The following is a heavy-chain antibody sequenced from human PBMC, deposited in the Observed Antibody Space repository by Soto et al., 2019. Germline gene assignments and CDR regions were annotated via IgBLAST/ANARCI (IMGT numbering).Heavy chain of an antibody. D-gene: IGHD1-26*01. V-gene: IGHV3-23*01. Sequence: PGGSLRLSCAASGFTFSSYAMSWVRQAPGKGLEWVSAISGSGGSTYYADSVKGRFTISRDNSKNTLYLQMNSLRAEDTAVYYCANVVGATTRLDYWGQGTLVTVSS. CDR3: ANVVGATTRLDY. CDR2: ISGSGGST. CDR1: GFTFSSYA. J-gene: IGHJ4*02.